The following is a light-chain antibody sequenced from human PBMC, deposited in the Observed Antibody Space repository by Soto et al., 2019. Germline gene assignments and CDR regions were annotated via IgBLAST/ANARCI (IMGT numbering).Light chain of an antibody. Sequence: QSVLTQPPSASGTPGQRVTISCSGSNSNIGTNTVNWYQHLPGSAPKLLIYSNNQRPSGVPDRFSGSKSGTSASLAISGLQPDDEADYYCEAWDGSLSVVLFGGGTKLTVL. CDR1: NSNIGTNT. CDR2: SNN. CDR3: EAWDGSLSVVL. V-gene: IGLV1-44*01. J-gene: IGLJ2*01.